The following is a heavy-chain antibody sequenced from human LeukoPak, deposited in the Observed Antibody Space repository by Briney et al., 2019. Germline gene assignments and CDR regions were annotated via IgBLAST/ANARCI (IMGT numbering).Heavy chain of an antibody. CDR1: GFTFSSYA. V-gene: IGHV3-23*01. D-gene: IGHD6-13*01. Sequence: GGSLRLSCAASGFTFSSYAMHWVRQAPGKGLEWVSGITGHGDTTYYADSVKGRFTISRDNSRNTVYLQMNRLRSDDTAVYYCARDQALTAAGTCDYWGQGTLVTVSS. J-gene: IGHJ4*02. CDR3: ARDQALTAAGTCDY. CDR2: ITGHGDTT.